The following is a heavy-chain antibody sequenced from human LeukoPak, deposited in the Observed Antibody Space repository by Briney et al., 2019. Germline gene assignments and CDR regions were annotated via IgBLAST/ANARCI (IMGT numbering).Heavy chain of an antibody. D-gene: IGHD1-7*01. CDR3: ARDSGTIEAFDI. J-gene: IGHJ3*02. Sequence: GGSLRLSCAASGFTVSSNYMSWVRQAPGKGLEWVSVIYSGGSTYYADSAKGRFTISRDNSKNTLYLQMNSLRAEDTAVYYCARDSGTIEAFDIWGQGTMVTVSS. CDR1: GFTVSSNY. CDR2: IYSGGST. V-gene: IGHV3-53*01.